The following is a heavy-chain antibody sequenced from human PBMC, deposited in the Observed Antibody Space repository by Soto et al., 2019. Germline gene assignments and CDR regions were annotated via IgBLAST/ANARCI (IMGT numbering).Heavy chain of an antibody. Sequence: SVKVSCKASGFTFTSSAVQWVRQARGQRLEWIGWIVVGSGNTNYAQKFQERVTITRDMSTSTAYMELSSLRSEDTAVYYCAAFAYGSGTYLYAFYIWGQGTMVTVSS. V-gene: IGHV1-58*01. J-gene: IGHJ3*02. D-gene: IGHD3-10*01. CDR2: IVVGSGNT. CDR1: GFTFTSSA. CDR3: AAFAYGSGTYLYAFYI.